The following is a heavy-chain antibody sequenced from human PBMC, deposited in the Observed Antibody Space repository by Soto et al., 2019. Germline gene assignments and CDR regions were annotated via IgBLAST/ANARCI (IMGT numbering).Heavy chain of an antibody. CDR1: GFTFSSYA. J-gene: IGHJ4*02. V-gene: IGHV3-23*01. CDR3: AKDWSRYYDSSGYLDY. CDR2: ISGSGGST. Sequence: GGSLRLSCAASGFTFSSYAMSWVRQAPGKVLEWVSAISGSGGSTYYADSVKGRFTISRDNSKNTLYLQMNSLRAEDTAVYYCAKDWSRYYDSSGYLDYWGQGTLVTVSS. D-gene: IGHD3-22*01.